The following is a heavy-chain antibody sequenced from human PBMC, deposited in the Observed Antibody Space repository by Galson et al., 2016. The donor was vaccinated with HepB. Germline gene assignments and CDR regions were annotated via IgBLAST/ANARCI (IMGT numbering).Heavy chain of an antibody. V-gene: IGHV3-13*01. D-gene: IGHD6-19*01. CDR1: GFIFSNYD. J-gene: IGHJ4*02. CDR3: VRGVAGCDY. CDR2: IDIAGDT. Sequence: SLRLSCAASGFIFSNYDMHWVRKVAGKDLAWVSCIDIAGDTYYPDSVKGRFTISRENAKSTVYLQINSLRAEDTAVYYCVRGVAGCDYWGQGTLVTVSS.